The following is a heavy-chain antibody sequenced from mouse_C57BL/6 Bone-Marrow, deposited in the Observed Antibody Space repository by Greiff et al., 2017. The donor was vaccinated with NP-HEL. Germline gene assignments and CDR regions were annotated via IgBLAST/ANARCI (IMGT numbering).Heavy chain of an antibody. J-gene: IGHJ3*01. V-gene: IGHV5-4*01. CDR3: ARDQRITTVVAKRFAY. D-gene: IGHD1-1*01. Sequence: EVKLQESGGGLVKPGGSLKLSCAASGFTFSSYAMSWVRQTPEKRLEWVATISDGGSYTYYPDNVKGRFTISRDNAKNNLYLQMSHLKSEDTAMYYCARDQRITTVVAKRFAYWGQGTLVTVSA. CDR1: GFTFSSYA. CDR2: ISDGGSYT.